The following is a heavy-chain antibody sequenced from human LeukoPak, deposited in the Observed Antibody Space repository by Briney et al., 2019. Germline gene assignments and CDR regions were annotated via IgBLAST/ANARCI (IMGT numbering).Heavy chain of an antibody. V-gene: IGHV1-46*01. CDR3: AREGIGGAFDI. D-gene: IGHD1-26*01. J-gene: IGHJ3*02. Sequence: GASVKVSCKASGYTFTSYYMHWVRQAPGQGLEWMGIINPSGGSTSYAQKFQGRVTMTRDTSTSTVYMELSSLRSEDTAGYYCAREGIGGAFDIWGQGTMVTVSS. CDR2: INPSGGST. CDR1: GYTFTSYY.